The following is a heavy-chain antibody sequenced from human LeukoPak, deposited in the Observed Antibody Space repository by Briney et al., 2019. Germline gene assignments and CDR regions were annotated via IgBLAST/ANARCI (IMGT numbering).Heavy chain of an antibody. Sequence: PSETLSLTCTVSGGSISSYYWSWIRQPPGKGLEWIWYIYYSGSTNYNPSLKSRVTISVDTSKNQFSLKLNSVTAADTAVYYCARRHTSYYYSSVGYFDYWGQGTLVTVSS. CDR2: IYYSGST. CDR1: GGSISSYY. D-gene: IGHD3-22*01. J-gene: IGHJ4*02. CDR3: ARRHTSYYYSSVGYFDY. V-gene: IGHV4-59*08.